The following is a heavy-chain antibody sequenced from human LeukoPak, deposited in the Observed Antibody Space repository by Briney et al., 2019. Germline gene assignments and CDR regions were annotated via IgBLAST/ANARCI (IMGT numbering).Heavy chain of an antibody. CDR2: IGDDGSNK. CDR3: ARVRGYSYGHLDY. CDR1: GLTFSSYG. D-gene: IGHD5-18*01. J-gene: IGHJ4*02. V-gene: IGHV3-33*01. Sequence: GRSLRLSCAASGLTFSSYGMNWVPQAPGKGLKWVAGIGDDGSNKYYAETVKGRFTIARDNSKNTLYLQMNSLRAEATAVYYCARVRGYSYGHLDYWGQGTLVTVSS.